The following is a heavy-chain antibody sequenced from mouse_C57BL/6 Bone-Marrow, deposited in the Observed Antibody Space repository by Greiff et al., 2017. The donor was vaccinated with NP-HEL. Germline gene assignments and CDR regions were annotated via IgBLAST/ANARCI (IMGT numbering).Heavy chain of an antibody. Sequence: QVTLKVSGPGILQPSQTLSLTCSFSGFSLSTFGMGVGWIRQPSGKGLEWLAHIWWDDDKYYNPALKSRLTISKDTSKNQVFLKIANVDTADTATYYCARIDPYYYGSSYKFDYWGQGTTLTVSS. CDR1: GFSLSTFGMG. J-gene: IGHJ2*01. CDR3: ARIDPYYYGSSYKFDY. V-gene: IGHV8-8*01. CDR2: IWWDDDK. D-gene: IGHD1-1*01.